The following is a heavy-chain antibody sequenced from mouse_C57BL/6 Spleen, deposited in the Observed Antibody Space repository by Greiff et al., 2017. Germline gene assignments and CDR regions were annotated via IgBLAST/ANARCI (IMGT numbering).Heavy chain of an antibody. CDR3: AREDDGYPFDY. J-gene: IGHJ2*01. CDR2: ISYDGSN. Sequence: EVQLQQSGPGLVKPSQSLSLTCSVTGYSITSGYYWNWIRQFPGNKLEWMGYISYDGSNNYNPSLKNRISITRDTSKNQFFLKLNSVTTEDTATYYCAREDDGYPFDYGGQGNTLTVSS. D-gene: IGHD2-3*01. CDR1: GYSITSGYY. V-gene: IGHV3-6*01.